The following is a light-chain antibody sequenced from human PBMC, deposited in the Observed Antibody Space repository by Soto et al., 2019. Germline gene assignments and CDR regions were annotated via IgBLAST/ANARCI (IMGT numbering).Light chain of an antibody. J-gene: IGKJ1*01. V-gene: IGKV3-15*01. Sequence: EIVMTQSPATLSLSPGERPTLSCRASQSVSSNLAWYQEKPGQAPRLLLYGASTRATGIPARFSGSGSGTEFTLTISSLQSEDFAVYYCQQYNNWPPVTFGQGTKVDIK. CDR3: QQYNNWPPVT. CDR2: GAS. CDR1: QSVSSN.